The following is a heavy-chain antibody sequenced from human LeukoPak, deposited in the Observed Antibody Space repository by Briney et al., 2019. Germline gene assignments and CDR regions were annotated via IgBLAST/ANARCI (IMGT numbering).Heavy chain of an antibody. CDR1: GFTFDDYD. Sequence: PGGSLRLSCAASGFTFDDYDMTWVRQVPGKGLEWVSGINWKGGTTDYADSVKGRFTISRDNAKSSLYLQMNSLRAEDTALYYCARDKAGSSSLLDYWGQGTLVTVSS. CDR3: ARDKAGSSSLLDY. J-gene: IGHJ4*02. CDR2: INWKGGTT. V-gene: IGHV3-20*04. D-gene: IGHD6-13*01.